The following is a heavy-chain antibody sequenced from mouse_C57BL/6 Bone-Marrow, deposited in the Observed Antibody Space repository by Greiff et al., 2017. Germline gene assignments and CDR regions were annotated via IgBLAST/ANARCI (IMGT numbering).Heavy chain of an antibody. V-gene: IGHV5-2*01. CDR1: EYEFPSHD. J-gene: IGHJ2*01. D-gene: IGHD2-13*01. CDR2: INSDGGST. CDR3: DRREMTSFDY. Sequence: EVQGVESGGGLVQPGASLKLSCESNEYEFPSHDMSWVRKTPEKRLELVAAINSDGGSTYYPDTMERRFIISRDNTKKTMYLQRSSLRSEDAALFYCDRREMTSFDYWGQGTTLTVSS.